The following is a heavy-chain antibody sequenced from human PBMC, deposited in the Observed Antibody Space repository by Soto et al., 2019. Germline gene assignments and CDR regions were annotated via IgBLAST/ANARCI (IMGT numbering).Heavy chain of an antibody. CDR1: AFTYGDYS. V-gene: IGHV3-49*04. D-gene: IGHD3-3*01. CDR2: IRSKAYGATT. J-gene: IGHJ3*02. CDR3: TRVSLRFLEWLGAFDI. Sequence: GESLILSSTTSAFTYGDYSVNSVRQAPVNVLEWVGFIRSKAYGATTEYAASVKGRFTISRDDSKSIAYLQMSSLKTEDTALYYCTRVSLRFLEWLGAFDIWGQGTMVTVSS.